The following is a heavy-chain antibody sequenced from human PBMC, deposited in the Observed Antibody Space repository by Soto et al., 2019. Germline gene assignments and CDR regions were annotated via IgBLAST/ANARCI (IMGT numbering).Heavy chain of an antibody. Sequence: TSETLSLTCTVSGSSMSNVFWNWIWQPPGKGLEWIGYINDSGSTKYNPSLTSRVAISIDTSKSQFSLKLTSVTAADTAVYFCARGNPWELFHWGPGILVTVSS. V-gene: IGHV4-59*01. CDR2: INDSGST. J-gene: IGHJ4*02. CDR1: GSSMSNVF. D-gene: IGHD1-26*01. CDR3: ARGNPWELFH.